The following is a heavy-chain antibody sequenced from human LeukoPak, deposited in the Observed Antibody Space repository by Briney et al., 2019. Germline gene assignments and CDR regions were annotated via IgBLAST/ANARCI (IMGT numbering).Heavy chain of an antibody. V-gene: IGHV3-23*01. CDR1: GFTFSSYA. Sequence: GGSLRLSCAASGFTFSSYAMSWVRQAPGKGLEWVSAISGSGGSTYYADSVKGRFTISRDNSKNTLYLQMNSLRAEDTAVYYCAKDQGLTMVRGVTPFDYWGQGTLVTVSS. CDR2: ISGSGGST. J-gene: IGHJ4*02. D-gene: IGHD3-10*01. CDR3: AKDQGLTMVRGVTPFDY.